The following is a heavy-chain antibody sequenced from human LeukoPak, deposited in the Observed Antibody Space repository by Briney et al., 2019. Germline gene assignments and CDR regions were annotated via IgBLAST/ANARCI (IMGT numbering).Heavy chain of an antibody. Sequence: ASVKVSCKASGYTFTGYYMHWVRQAPGQGLEWMGLINPNSGGTNYAQKFQGRVTMTRDTSISTAYMELSRLRSDDTAVYYCARDQIVVVVAATPDYYYGMDVWGQGTTVTVSS. J-gene: IGHJ6*02. CDR3: ARDQIVVVVAATPDYYYGMDV. D-gene: IGHD2-15*01. CDR2: INPNSGGT. CDR1: GYTFTGYY. V-gene: IGHV1-2*02.